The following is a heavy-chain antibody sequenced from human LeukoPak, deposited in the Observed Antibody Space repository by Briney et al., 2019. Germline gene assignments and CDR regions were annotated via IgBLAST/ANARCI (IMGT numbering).Heavy chain of an antibody. J-gene: IGHJ6*03. D-gene: IGHD6-19*01. CDR2: MNPKSGNT. Sequence: ASVKVSCKASGYTFTSYDINWVRQVTGQGLEWMGWMNPKSGNTGYAQKFQGRVTITRNTSISTAYMEVSSLRYEDTAVYYCARRAVDNAYYYYMDVWGKGTTVTVSS. CDR3: ARRAVDNAYYYYMDV. CDR1: GYTFTSYD. V-gene: IGHV1-8*03.